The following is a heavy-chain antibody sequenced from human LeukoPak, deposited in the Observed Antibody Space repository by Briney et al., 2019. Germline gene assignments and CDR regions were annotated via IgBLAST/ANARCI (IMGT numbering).Heavy chain of an antibody. V-gene: IGHV4-34*01. J-gene: IGHJ4*02. CDR1: GCTFTKYW. CDR3: ARALDKKSYYYDSSGYPPGY. CDR2: INHSGST. D-gene: IGHD3-22*01. Sequence: LRLSCAASGCTFTKYWMAWVHQPPGKGLEWIGEINHSGSTNYNPSLKSRVTISVDTSKNQFSLKLSSVTAADTAVYYCARALDKKSYYYDSSGYPPGYWGQGTLVTVSS.